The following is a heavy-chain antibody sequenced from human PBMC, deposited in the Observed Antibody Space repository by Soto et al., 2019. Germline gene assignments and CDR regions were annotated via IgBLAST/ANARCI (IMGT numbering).Heavy chain of an antibody. J-gene: IGHJ4*02. D-gene: IGHD4-17*01. V-gene: IGHV5-51*01. CDR1: GYSFSIYW. CDR3: ARQDGDGLFYFDY. Sequence: PGESLKISCKGSGYSFSIYWIAWVRQMPGKGLEGMGVIYPVNSDTRYSPSFQGQVTISVDKSMNTAYLQWSSLQASDTGIYFCARQDGDGLFYFDYWGQGTPVTVSS. CDR2: IYPVNSDT.